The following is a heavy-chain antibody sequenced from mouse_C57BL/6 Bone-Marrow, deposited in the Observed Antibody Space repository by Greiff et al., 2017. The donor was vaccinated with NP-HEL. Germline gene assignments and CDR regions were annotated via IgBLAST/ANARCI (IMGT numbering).Heavy chain of an antibody. CDR3: ARRGYGSSYGYFDV. D-gene: IGHD1-1*01. J-gene: IGHJ1*03. Sequence: VQLQQPGAELVMPGASVKLSCKASGYTFTSYWMHWVKQRPGQGLEWIGEIDPSDSYTNYNQKFKGKSTLTVDKSSSTAYMQLSSLTSEDSAVYYGARRGYGSSYGYFDVWGTGTTVTVSS. V-gene: IGHV1-69*01. CDR1: GYTFTSYW. CDR2: IDPSDSYT.